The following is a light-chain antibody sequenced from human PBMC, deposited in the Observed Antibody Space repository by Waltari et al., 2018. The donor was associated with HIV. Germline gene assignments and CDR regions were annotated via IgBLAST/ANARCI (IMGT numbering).Light chain of an antibody. CDR1: SRDVGGYTY. J-gene: IGLJ2*01. Sequence: QSALTQPASVSGSPGQSIPISCTGTSRDVGGYTYVSWYQHHPGKAPKLMIYDVSNRPSGVSNRFSGSKSGNTASLTISGLQAEDEADYYCNSYTTSSTLHVVFGGGTKLTVL. CDR2: DVS. CDR3: NSYTTSSTLHVV. V-gene: IGLV2-14*03.